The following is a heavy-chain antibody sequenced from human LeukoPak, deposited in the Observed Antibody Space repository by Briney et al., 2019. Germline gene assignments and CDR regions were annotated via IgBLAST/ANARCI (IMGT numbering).Heavy chain of an antibody. J-gene: IGHJ4*02. CDR2: INPNSGGT. Sequence: ASVKVSCMASGYTFTGYYMHWVRQAPGQGLAWVGWINPNSGGTNYAQKFQGRVTMTRDTSISTAYMELSRLRSDDTAVYYCASKQWLVRAKTEDDYWGQGTLVTVSS. D-gene: IGHD6-19*01. V-gene: IGHV1-2*02. CDR3: ASKQWLVRAKTEDDY. CDR1: GYTFTGYY.